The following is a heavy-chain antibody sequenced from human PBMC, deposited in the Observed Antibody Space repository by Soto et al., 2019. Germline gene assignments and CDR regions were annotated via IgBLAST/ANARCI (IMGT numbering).Heavy chain of an antibody. CDR2: ISSVGTTT. J-gene: IGHJ6*02. D-gene: IGHD3-10*01. V-gene: IGHV3-11*01. CDR1: GFTITDYY. Sequence: LRLSCGASGFTITDYYMSWIRQAPGKGLEWVSHISSVGTTTYYADSVKGRFSISMDNAKNSLYLQMNSLRAEDTAVYYCARDQEGSGSHWLGYNYYAMDVWGQGTTVTVSS. CDR3: ARDQEGSGSHWLGYNYYAMDV.